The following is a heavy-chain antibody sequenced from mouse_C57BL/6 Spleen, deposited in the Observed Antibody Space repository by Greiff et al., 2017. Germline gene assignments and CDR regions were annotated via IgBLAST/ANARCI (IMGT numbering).Heavy chain of an antibody. D-gene: IGHD5-5*01. CDR3: ASYQGWFAD. V-gene: IGHV1-82*01. CDR1: SYAFSSSW. J-gene: IGHJ3*01. CDR2: IYPGDGDT. Sequence: VKVVESGPELVKPGASVKISCKASSYAFSSSWMNWVKQRPGKGLEWIGRIYPGDGDTNYNGKFKGKATLTADKSSSTAYMQLSSLTSEDYAVXFCASYQGWFADWGKGTLVTVSA.